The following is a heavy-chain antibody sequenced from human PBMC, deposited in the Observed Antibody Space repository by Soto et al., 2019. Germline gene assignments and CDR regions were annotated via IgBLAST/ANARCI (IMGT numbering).Heavy chain of an antibody. CDR3: ATDGYSSGAIDY. J-gene: IGHJ4*02. D-gene: IGHD6-19*01. CDR1: GYTFTSYA. Sequence: XSVKVSCKASGYTFTSYAMHWVRQAPGQRLEWMGWINAGNGNTKYSQKFQGRVTITRDTSASTAYMELSSLRSEDTAVYYCATDGYSSGAIDYWGQGTLVTVSS. CDR2: INAGNGNT. V-gene: IGHV1-3*01.